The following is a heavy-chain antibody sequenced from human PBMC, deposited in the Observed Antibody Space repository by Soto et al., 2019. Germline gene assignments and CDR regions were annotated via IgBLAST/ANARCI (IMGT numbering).Heavy chain of an antibody. CDR1: GYTFTSYD. V-gene: IGHV1-8*01. CDR2: MNPNSGNT. CDR3: ARVKSSSSWYIRLAAFDI. J-gene: IGHJ3*02. Sequence: GASVKVSCKASGYTFTSYDINWVRQATGQGLEWMGWMNPNSGNTGYAQKFQGRVTMTRNTSISTAYMELSSLRSEDTAVYYCARVKSSSSWYIRLAAFDIWGQGTMVTVSS. D-gene: IGHD6-13*01.